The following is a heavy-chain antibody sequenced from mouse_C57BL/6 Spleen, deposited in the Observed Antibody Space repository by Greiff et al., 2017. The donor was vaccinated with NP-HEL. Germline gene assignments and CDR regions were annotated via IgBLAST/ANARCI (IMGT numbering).Heavy chain of an antibody. CDR2: ISYDGSN. V-gene: IGHV3-6*01. Sequence: EVQLQESGPGLVKPSQSLSLTCSVTGYSITSGYYWNWIRQFPGNKLEWMGYISYDGSNNYNPSLKNRISITRDTSKNQFFLKLNSVTTEVTATYYCARVTTVVGYYAMDYWGQGTSVTVSS. CDR1: GYSITSGYY. CDR3: ARVTTVVGYYAMDY. J-gene: IGHJ4*01. D-gene: IGHD1-1*01.